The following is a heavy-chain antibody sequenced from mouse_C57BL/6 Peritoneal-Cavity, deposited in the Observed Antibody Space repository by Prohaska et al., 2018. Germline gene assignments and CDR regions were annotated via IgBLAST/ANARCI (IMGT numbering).Heavy chain of an antibody. CDR1: GFTFSNYW. V-gene: IGHV6-3*01. D-gene: IGHD4-1*01. Sequence: EVKLEASGGGLVQPGGSMKLSCVASGFTFSNYWMNWVRQSPEKGLEWVAQIRLKSDNYETHYAESVKGRFTISRDDSKSSVYLQMNNLRAEDTGIYYCTATGHYYFDYWGQGTTLTVSS. CDR3: TATGHYYFDY. CDR2: IRLKSDNYET. J-gene: IGHJ2*01.